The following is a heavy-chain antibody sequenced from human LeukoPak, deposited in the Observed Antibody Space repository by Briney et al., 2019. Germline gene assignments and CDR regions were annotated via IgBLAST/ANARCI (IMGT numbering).Heavy chain of an antibody. Sequence: SETLSLTCTVSGGSISSYYWSWIRQPPGKGLEWIGYIYYSGSTNYNPSLKSRVTISVDTSKNQFSLELSSVTAADTAVYYCARFDHYYDSSGYYPYDAFDIWGQGTMVTVSS. V-gene: IGHV4-59*01. CDR1: GGSISSYY. CDR3: ARFDHYYDSSGYYPYDAFDI. J-gene: IGHJ3*02. CDR2: IYYSGST. D-gene: IGHD3-22*01.